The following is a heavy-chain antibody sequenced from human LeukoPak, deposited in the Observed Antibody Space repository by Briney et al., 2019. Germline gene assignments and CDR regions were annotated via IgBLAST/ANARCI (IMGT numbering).Heavy chain of an antibody. CDR1: GYTFTSYG. V-gene: IGHV1-18*04. Sequence: ASVKVSCKASGYTFTSYGISWVRQAPGQGLEWMGWISAYNGNTNYAQKLQGRVTMTTDTSTSTAYMELRSLRSDDTAVYYCVLGDILAGYWAGYFAYWGQGTLVTVSS. CDR3: VLGDILAGYWAGYFAY. D-gene: IGHD3-9*01. J-gene: IGHJ4*02. CDR2: ISAYNGNT.